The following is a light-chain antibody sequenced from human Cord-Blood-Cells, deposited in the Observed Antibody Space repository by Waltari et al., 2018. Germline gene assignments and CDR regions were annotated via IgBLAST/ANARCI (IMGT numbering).Light chain of an antibody. CDR3: QSADSSGTWV. J-gene: IGLJ3*02. Sequence: SYELTQPLSVSVSPGQTARITCSGDELPKQSADWYQQKPGQAPVLVIYKDSERPSGIPERFSGSSSGTTVTLTISGVQAEDEADYYCQSADSSGTWVFGGGTKLTVL. V-gene: IGLV3-25*02. CDR2: KDS. CDR1: ELPKQS.